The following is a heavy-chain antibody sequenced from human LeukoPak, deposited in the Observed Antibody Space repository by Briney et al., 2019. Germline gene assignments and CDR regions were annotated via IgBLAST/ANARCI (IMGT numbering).Heavy chain of an antibody. CDR2: ISYDGSNI. CDR3: AKVPFSSGYYHYFDY. D-gene: IGHD3-22*01. V-gene: IGHV3-30*18. Sequence: GGALRLSCAASGFTFSSYGMHWVRRAPGKGLEWVAVISYDGSNIYYADSVKGRFTISRENSKNTLYLQMNSLRAEDTAVYYCAKVPFSSGYYHYFDYWGQGTLVTVSS. J-gene: IGHJ4*02. CDR1: GFTFSSYG.